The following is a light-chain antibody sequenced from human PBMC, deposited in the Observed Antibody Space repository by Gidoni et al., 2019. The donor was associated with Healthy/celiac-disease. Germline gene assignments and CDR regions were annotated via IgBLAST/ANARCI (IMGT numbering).Light chain of an antibody. CDR2: AAS. V-gene: IGKV1-39*01. Sequence: DIQMTQSPSSLSASVGDRVIITCRASQSISSYLNWYQPKPGKATKLLIYAASSLQSGVQSRFSGSGSGTDFTLTISSLQPEDFATYYCQQSYSTPLTFGGGTKVEIK. CDR3: QQSYSTPLT. CDR1: QSISSY. J-gene: IGKJ4*01.